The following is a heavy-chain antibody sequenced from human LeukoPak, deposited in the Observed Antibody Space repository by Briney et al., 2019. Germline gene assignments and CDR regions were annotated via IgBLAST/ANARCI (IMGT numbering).Heavy chain of an antibody. CDR3: ARYDSSGYCYKWHNWFDP. J-gene: IGHJ5*02. Sequence: SETLSLTCTVSGGSISSYYWSWIRQPPGKGLEWIGYIYYSGSTNYNPSLKSRVTISVDTSKNQFSLKLSSVTAADTAVYYCARYDSSGYCYKWHNWFDPWGQGTLVTVSS. D-gene: IGHD3-22*01. CDR2: IYYSGST. V-gene: IGHV4-59*01. CDR1: GGSISSYY.